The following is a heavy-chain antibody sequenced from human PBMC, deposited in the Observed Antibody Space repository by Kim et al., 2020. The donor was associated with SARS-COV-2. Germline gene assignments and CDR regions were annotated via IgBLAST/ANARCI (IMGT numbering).Heavy chain of an antibody. CDR3: ASVDTAMVTVDY. J-gene: IGHJ4*02. Sequence: NPSLQSRVTISVDTSKNQFSLELGSVTAADTAVYYCASVDTAMVTVDYWGQGTLVTVSS. D-gene: IGHD5-18*01. V-gene: IGHV4-31*02.